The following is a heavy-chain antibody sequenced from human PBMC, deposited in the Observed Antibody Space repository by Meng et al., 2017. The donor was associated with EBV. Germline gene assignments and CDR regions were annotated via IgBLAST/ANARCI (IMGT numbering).Heavy chain of an antibody. V-gene: IGHV3-30-3*01. CDR3: AGGQQWLRSPYFDY. Sequence: QVALGGSGGGGVQAGRVLGLSCAASGFTFSSYAMDWVRQAPGKGLEWVAVISYDGSNKYYADSVKGRFTISRDNSKNTLYLQMNSLRAEDTAVYYCAGGQQWLRSPYFDYWGQGTLVTVSS. J-gene: IGHJ4*02. CDR1: GFTFSSYA. CDR2: ISYDGSNK. D-gene: IGHD5-12*01.